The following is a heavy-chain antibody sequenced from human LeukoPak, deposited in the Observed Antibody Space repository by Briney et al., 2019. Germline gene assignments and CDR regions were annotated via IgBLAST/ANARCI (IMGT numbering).Heavy chain of an antibody. CDR1: GFTFSSYW. Sequence: PGGSLRLSCAASGFTFSSYWMNWARQAPGKGLEWVASINHNGNVNYYVDSVKGRFTISRDNAKNSLYLQKSNLRAEDTAVYYCARGGGGTMIVVVIISWGQEPWSPSPQ. CDR2: INHNGNVN. CDR3: ARGGGGTMIVVVIIS. V-gene: IGHV3-7*01. J-gene: IGHJ5*01. D-gene: IGHD3-22*01.